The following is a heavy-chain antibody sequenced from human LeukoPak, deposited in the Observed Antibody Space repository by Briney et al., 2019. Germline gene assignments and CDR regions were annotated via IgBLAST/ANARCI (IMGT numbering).Heavy chain of an antibody. CDR1: GYTFTGYY. D-gene: IGHD3-10*01. V-gene: IGHV1-2*02. CDR2: INPNSGGT. J-gene: IGHJ3*02. CDR3: ARSTKSITMVRGAQKGAFDI. Sequence: ASVKVSCKASGYTFTGYYMHWVRQAPGQGLEWMGWINPNSGGTNYAQKFQGRVTMTRDTSISTAYMELSRLRSDDTAVYYCARSTKSITMVRGAQKGAFDIWGQGTMVTVSS.